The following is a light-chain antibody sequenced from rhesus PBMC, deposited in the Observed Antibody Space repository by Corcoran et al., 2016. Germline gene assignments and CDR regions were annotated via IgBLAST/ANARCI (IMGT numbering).Light chain of an antibody. J-gene: IGKJ3*01. CDR2: KAS. V-gene: IGKV1-22*01. CDR3: QQYNSRPLA. Sequence: DIQMTQSPSPLSASVGETVTIPRRASLGICSCLDWYQQKPGKDPKLLIYKASSLPSGVPSRFRGSGSRTEFNIAHRSLRSEYFGTYHCQQYNSRPLAFGHGTKLDIE. CDR1: LGICSC.